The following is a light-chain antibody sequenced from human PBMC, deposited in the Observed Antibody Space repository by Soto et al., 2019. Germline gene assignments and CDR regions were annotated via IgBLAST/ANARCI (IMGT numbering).Light chain of an antibody. CDR2: EVS. Sequence: QSVLTQPASVSGSPGQSITISCTGTSSDVVGYNYVSWYPQHPGKAPKLMIYEVSNRPSGVSNRFSGSKSGNTASLTISGLQAEDEADYYCSSYTSSSTYVFGTGTKLTVL. CDR3: SSYTSSSTYV. J-gene: IGLJ1*01. CDR1: SSDVVGYNY. V-gene: IGLV2-14*01.